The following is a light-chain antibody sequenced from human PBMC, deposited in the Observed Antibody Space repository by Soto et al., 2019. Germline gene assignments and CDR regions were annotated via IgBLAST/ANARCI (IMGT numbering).Light chain of an antibody. Sequence: EIVMTQSPATLSLSPGERATLSCRASQSVSSHLAWYQQKHAQAPRLIIYDVSTRATGIPAWFSGGGSGTEFPIIISGLQSEDFADYYCQRRSFCPWTFGQGTKVEMK. CDR1: QSVSSH. V-gene: IGKV3-15*01. CDR2: DVS. J-gene: IGKJ1*01. CDR3: QRRSFCPWT.